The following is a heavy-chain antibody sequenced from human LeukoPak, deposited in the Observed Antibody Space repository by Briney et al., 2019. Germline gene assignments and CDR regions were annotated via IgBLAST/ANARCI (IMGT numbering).Heavy chain of an antibody. CDR1: GGSISSSSYY. CDR2: IYYSGST. V-gene: IGHV4-39*01. J-gene: IGHJ4*02. Sequence: SETLSLTCTVSGGSISSSSYYWGWIRQPPGKGLEWIGSIYYSGSTYYNPSLKSRVTISVDTSKNQFSLKLSSVTAADTAVYYCARRTEQQLTRLGADFDYWGQGTLVTVSS. D-gene: IGHD6-13*01. CDR3: ARRTEQQLTRLGADFDY.